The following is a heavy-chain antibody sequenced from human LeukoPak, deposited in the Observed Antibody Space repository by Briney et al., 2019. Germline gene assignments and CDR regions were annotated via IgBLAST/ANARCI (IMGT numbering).Heavy chain of an antibody. CDR2: INDSGST. CDR1: GGSLSGYY. CDR3: ARGDGGSTFDI. D-gene: IGHD4-23*01. Sequence: SETLSLTCAVYGGSLSGYYWSWIRQSPGKGLEWIGEINDSGSTNYNPSLKSRVTISVDTSKNQFSLKLTSVTAADTAVYYCARGDGGSTFDIWGQGTMVTVSS. J-gene: IGHJ3*02. V-gene: IGHV4-34*01.